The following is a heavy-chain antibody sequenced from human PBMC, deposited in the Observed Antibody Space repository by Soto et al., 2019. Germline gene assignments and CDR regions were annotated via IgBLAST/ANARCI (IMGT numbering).Heavy chain of an antibody. J-gene: IGHJ4*02. CDR1: GGSISSGGYY. CDR3: ARSGYSYGPNPLLY. CDR2: NCYSGST. V-gene: IGHV4-31*03. Sequence: QVQLQESGPGLVKPSQTLSLTCTVSGGSISSGGYYWSWIRQQPGKGREWIGYNCYSGSTYYNPSLKSRVTISVDTSKNQFSLKLSSVTAADTAVYYCARSGYSYGPNPLLYWGQGTLVTVSS. D-gene: IGHD5-18*01.